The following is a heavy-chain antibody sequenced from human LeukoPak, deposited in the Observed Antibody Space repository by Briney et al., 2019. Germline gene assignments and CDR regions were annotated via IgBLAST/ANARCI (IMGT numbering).Heavy chain of an antibody. J-gene: IGHJ4*02. D-gene: IGHD6-19*01. V-gene: IGHV1-69*15. CDR2: IIPIYVTA. CDR1: GGTSSNSA. CDR3: SGQQWPQVY. Sequence: SVKVSCKASGGTSSNSAFSWVRQAPRQGLEWVGRIIPIYVTAHYAQKLQGRVTITADESTSTVYMELSSLTSEDTAVYYCSGQQWPQVYWGQGTLVTVSS.